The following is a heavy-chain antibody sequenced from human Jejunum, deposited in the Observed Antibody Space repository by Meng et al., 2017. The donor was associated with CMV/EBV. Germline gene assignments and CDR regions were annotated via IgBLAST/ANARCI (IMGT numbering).Heavy chain of an antibody. D-gene: IGHD6-19*01. Sequence: VSGGSISGYYWSWIRQPPGEGLEWIGYISCSGSTNYNPSLKSRVTISVDTSKNQFSLKLSSVTDADTAVYYCARVRTSGWFIIDYWGQGTPVTVSS. J-gene: IGHJ4*02. CDR1: GGSISGYY. CDR2: ISCSGST. CDR3: ARVRTSGWFIIDY. V-gene: IGHV4-59*01.